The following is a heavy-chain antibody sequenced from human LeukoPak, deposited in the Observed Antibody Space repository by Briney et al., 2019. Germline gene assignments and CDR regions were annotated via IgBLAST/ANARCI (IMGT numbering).Heavy chain of an antibody. J-gene: IGHJ4*02. CDR2: LHHTGNT. CDR3: ARGGLTAHFDY. V-gene: IGHV4-38-2*01. D-gene: IGHD4/OR15-4a*01. Sequence: SETLSLTGAVSGYSISSGYCWRWIRQPPGKGLEWIGSLHHTGNTYYNPSLKSRLTISVDTPKNQFSLKLSAVTAADTAVYYCARGGLTAHFDYRGQGTLVTVPS. CDR1: GYSISSGYC.